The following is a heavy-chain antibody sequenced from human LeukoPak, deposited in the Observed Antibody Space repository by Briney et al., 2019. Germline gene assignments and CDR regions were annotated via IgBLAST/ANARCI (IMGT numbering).Heavy chain of an antibody. CDR3: TRDPTRGGEVF. CDR1: GGTFSSYA. V-gene: IGHV1-69*06. Sequence: SVSVSCKASGGTFSSYAISWVRQAPGQGLEWMGGIIPIFGTANYAQKFQGRVTITADKSTSTAYMELSSLRSEDTAVYYCTRDPTRGGEVFWGQGTLVIVSS. J-gene: IGHJ4*02. D-gene: IGHD5-24*01. CDR2: IIPIFGTA.